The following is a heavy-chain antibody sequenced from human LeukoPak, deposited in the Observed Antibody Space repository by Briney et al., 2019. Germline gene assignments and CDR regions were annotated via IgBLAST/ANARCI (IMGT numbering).Heavy chain of an antibody. V-gene: IGHV4-34*01. CDR3: ARGKKPITTFGVVIRYYFDY. J-gene: IGHJ4*02. CDR2: INHSGST. D-gene: IGHD3-3*01. CDR1: GGSFSGYY. Sequence: SETLSLTCAVYGGSFSGYYWSWIRQPPGKGLEWIGEINHSGSTNYNPSLKSRVTISVDTSKNQFSLKLSSVTAADTAVYYCARGKKPITTFGVVIRYYFDYWGQGTLVTVSS.